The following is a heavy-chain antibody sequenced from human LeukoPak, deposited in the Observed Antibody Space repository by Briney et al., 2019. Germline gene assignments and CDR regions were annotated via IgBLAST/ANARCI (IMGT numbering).Heavy chain of an antibody. Sequence: GGSLRLSCAASGFTFSSYSMNWVRQAPGKGLEWVSYISSSGSTIYYADSVKGRFTISRDNAKNSLYLQMNSLRAEDTAVYYCARDQRITMVRGVISNGMDVWGQGTTVTVSS. CDR2: ISSSGSTI. CDR1: GFTFSSYS. D-gene: IGHD3-10*01. CDR3: ARDQRITMVRGVISNGMDV. V-gene: IGHV3-48*04. J-gene: IGHJ6*02.